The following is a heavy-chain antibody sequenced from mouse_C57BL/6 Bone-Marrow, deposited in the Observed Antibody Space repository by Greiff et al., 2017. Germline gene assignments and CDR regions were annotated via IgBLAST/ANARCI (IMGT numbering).Heavy chain of an antibody. J-gene: IGHJ1*03. CDR2: ISDGGSYT. D-gene: IGHD1-1*01. V-gene: IGHV5-4*01. Sequence: EVQVVESGGGLVKPGGSLKLSCAASGFTFSSYAMSWVRQTPEKRLEWVATISDGGSYTYYPDNVKGRFTISRDNAKNNLYLQMSHLKSEDTAMYDCARGDGPWYFDVWGTGTTVTVSS. CDR3: ARGDGPWYFDV. CDR1: GFTFSSYA.